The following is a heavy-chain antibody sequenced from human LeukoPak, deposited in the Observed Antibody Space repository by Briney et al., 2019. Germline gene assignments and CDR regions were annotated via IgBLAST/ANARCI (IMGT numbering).Heavy chain of an antibody. CDR3: AKDKDRGYSYGYFHY. V-gene: IGHV3-11*01. D-gene: IGHD5-18*01. CDR1: GFTFSDYY. CDR2: ISSSGSTI. J-gene: IGHJ4*02. Sequence: GGSLRLSCAASGFTFSDYYMSWIRQAPGKGLEWVSYISSSGSTIYYADSVKGRFTISRDNAKNSLYLQMNSLRAEDMALYYCAKDKDRGYSYGYFHYWGQGTLVTVSS.